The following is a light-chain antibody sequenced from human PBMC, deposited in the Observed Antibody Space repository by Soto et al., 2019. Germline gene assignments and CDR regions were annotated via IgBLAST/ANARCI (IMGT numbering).Light chain of an antibody. J-gene: IGKJ4*01. V-gene: IGKV3-11*01. Sequence: EIVLTQSPATLSLSPGERATLSCRASQSVRSYLAWYEQKPGQAPRLLIYDASNRATGIPARFSGSGSGTDFTLTISSLEPEDFAVYYCQQRSSWPLTLGGGTKVEIK. CDR1: QSVRSY. CDR2: DAS. CDR3: QQRSSWPLT.